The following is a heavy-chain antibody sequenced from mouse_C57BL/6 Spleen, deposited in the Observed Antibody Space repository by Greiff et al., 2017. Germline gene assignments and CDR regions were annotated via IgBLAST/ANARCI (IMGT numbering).Heavy chain of an antibody. CDR3: ARPYFDY. CDR2: IYPRVGST. Sequence: QVQLQQSGPELVKPGASVKLSCKASGYTFTSYDINWVKQRPGQGLEWIGWIYPRVGSTKYNEKFKGKATLTVDTSSSTAYMELHSLTSEDSAVYFCARPYFDYWGQGTTLTVSS. V-gene: IGHV1-85*01. CDR1: GYTFTSYD. J-gene: IGHJ2*01.